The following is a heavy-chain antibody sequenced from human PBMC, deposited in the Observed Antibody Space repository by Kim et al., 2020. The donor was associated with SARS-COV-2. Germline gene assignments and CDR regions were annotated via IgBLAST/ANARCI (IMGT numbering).Heavy chain of an antibody. Sequence: SETLSLTCTVSGGSISGYYWSWIRQPAGKGLEWIGRIYPSGSTNCNPSLKSRVTMSLDTSKNQFSLNLSSVTAADTAVYFCARDGGYYPYYFDYWGQGT. CDR3: ARDGGYYPYYFDY. J-gene: IGHJ4*02. CDR2: IYPSGST. D-gene: IGHD3-22*01. CDR1: GGSISGYY. V-gene: IGHV4-4*07.